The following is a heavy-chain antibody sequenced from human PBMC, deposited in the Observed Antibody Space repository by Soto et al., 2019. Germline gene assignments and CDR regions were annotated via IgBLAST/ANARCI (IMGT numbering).Heavy chain of an antibody. CDR2: IYHSGST. CDR3: ARGISCGGSCYYFAY. D-gene: IGHD2-15*01. Sequence: SETLSLTCAVSGGSISSGGYSWSWIRQPPGKGLEWIGYIYHSGSTYYNPSLKSRVTISVDRSKNQFSLKLSSVTAADTAVYYCARGISCGGSCYYFAYWGQGTLVPVSS. CDR1: GGSISSGGYS. V-gene: IGHV4-30-2*01. J-gene: IGHJ4*02.